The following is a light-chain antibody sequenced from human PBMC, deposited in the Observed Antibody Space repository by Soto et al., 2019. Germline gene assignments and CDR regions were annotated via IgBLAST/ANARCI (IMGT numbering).Light chain of an antibody. Sequence: QLVLTQPPSASGTPGQRVTISCSGSSSNIGSNTVNWYQQLPGTAPKLLIYSNNQRPSGAPDRFSGSKSGTSASLAISGLQSEDEADYCCAAWDDSLNGPVVFGGGTKLTVL. J-gene: IGLJ2*01. V-gene: IGLV1-44*01. CDR2: SNN. CDR1: SSNIGSNT. CDR3: AAWDDSLNGPVV.